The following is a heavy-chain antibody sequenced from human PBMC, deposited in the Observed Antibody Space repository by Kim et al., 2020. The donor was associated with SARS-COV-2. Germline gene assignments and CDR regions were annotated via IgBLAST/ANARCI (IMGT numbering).Heavy chain of an antibody. V-gene: IGHV1-18*04. CDR1: GYTFTSYG. D-gene: IGHD3-22*01. J-gene: IGHJ4*02. Sequence: ASVKVSFKASGYTFTSYGISWVRQAPGQGLEWMGWISAYNGNTNYAQKLQGRVTMTTDTSTSTAYMELRSLRSDDTAVYYCARDQYDSSGYPFDYWGQGTLVTVSS. CDR2: ISAYNGNT. CDR3: ARDQYDSSGYPFDY.